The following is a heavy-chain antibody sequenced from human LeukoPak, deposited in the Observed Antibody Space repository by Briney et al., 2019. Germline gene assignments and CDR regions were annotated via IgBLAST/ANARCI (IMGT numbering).Heavy chain of an antibody. V-gene: IGHV3-30*18. J-gene: IGHJ4*02. CDR3: AKETYDFWSDYYFDY. CDR2: ISYDGSNK. CDR1: GSTFSSYG. Sequence: GRSLRLSCAASGSTFSSYGMHWVRQAPGKGLEWVAVISYDGSNKYSADSVKGRFTISRDNSKNTLYLQMNSLRAEDTAVYYCAKETYDFWSDYYFDYWGQGTLVTVSS. D-gene: IGHD3-3*01.